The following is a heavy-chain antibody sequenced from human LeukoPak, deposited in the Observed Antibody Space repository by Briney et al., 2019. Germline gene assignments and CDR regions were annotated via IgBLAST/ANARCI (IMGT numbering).Heavy chain of an antibody. Sequence: ASVKVSCKASGYTFTSYYMHWVRQAPGQGLEWRGWINPNSGGTNYAQKFQGRVTTTRDTSISTAYMEPSRLRSDDTAVYYCARVGAGLRYYYYYYMDVWGKGTTVTVSS. J-gene: IGHJ6*03. CDR1: GYTFTSYY. D-gene: IGHD3-16*01. CDR2: INPNSGGT. CDR3: ARVGAGLRYYYYYYMDV. V-gene: IGHV1-2*02.